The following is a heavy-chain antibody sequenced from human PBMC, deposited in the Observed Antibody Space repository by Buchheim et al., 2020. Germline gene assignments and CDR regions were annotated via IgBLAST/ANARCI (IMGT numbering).Heavy chain of an antibody. CDR1: GFTFSSYA. CDR3: AKDNFGVYCSSTSCYGGRIYYYYYGMDV. J-gene: IGHJ6*02. Sequence: EVQLLESGGGLVQPGGSLRLSCAASGFTFSSYAMSWVRQAPGKGLEWVSAISGSGGSTYYADSVKGRFTISRDNSKNTLYLQMNSLRAEDTAVYYCAKDNFGVYCSSTSCYGGRIYYYYYGMDVWGQGTT. D-gene: IGHD2-2*01. CDR2: ISGSGGST. V-gene: IGHV3-23*01.